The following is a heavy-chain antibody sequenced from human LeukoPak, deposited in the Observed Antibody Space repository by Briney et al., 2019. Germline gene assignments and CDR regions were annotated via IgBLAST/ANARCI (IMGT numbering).Heavy chain of an antibody. CDR3: ASFQGVYCGGDCYCDDY. V-gene: IGHV3-21*01. D-gene: IGHD2-21*02. CDR2: ISSSSSYI. CDR1: GFTLSSYS. J-gene: IGHJ4*02. Sequence: GGSLRLSCAASGFTLSSYSMNWVGQAPGKGLEWVSSISSSSSYIYYADSVKGRFTTSRDNAKNSLYLQMNSLRAEDTAVYYCASFQGVYCGGDCYCDDYCGEGRLVIVSS.